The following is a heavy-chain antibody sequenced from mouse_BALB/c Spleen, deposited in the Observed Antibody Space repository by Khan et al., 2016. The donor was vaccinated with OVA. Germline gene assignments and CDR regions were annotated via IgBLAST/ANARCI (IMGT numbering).Heavy chain of an antibody. CDR1: GYTFTDYS. Sequence: QVQLKQSGPELVRPGVSVKISCKGSGYTFTDYSMHWVKQSHAKSLEWIGVISSDSGNTNYKQKIKGKATLTVDKSSSTAYMELARMTSEDSAIYYGAISDYFDYWGQGTTLTVSS. J-gene: IGHJ2*01. V-gene: IGHV1S137*01. CDR2: ISSDSGNT. CDR3: AISDYFDY.